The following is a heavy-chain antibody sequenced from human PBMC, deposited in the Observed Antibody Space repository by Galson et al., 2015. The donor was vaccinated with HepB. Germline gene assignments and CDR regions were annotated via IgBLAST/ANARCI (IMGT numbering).Heavy chain of an antibody. Sequence: PALVKPTQTLTLTCTFSGFSLSTSGVGVGWIRQPPGKALEWLALIYWDDDKRYSPSLKSRLTITKDTSKNQVVLTMTNMDPVDTATYYCAHRLFRGGAVPRGFDYWGQGTLVTVSS. CDR2: IYWDDDK. D-gene: IGHD3-16*01. J-gene: IGHJ4*02. CDR3: AHRLFRGGAVPRGFDY. CDR1: GFSLSTSGVG. V-gene: IGHV2-5*02.